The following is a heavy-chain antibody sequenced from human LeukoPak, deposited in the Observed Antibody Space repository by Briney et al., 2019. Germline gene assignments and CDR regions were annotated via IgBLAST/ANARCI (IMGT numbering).Heavy chain of an antibody. CDR1: GFTFSSYA. D-gene: IGHD6-19*01. V-gene: IGHV3-30*18. J-gene: IGHJ4*02. CDR2: ISYDGGNK. CDR3: AKVPRQNGWFPLSDY. Sequence: GGSLRLSCAASGFTFSSYAMHWVRQAPGKGLEWVAVISYDGGNKYYAESVKGRFTISRDNSKNTLYPQMNSLRAEDTAVYYCAKVPRQNGWFPLSDYWGQGALVTVSS.